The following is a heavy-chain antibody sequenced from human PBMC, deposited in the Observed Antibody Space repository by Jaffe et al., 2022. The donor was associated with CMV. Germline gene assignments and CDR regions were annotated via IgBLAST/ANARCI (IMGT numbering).Heavy chain of an antibody. J-gene: IGHJ4*02. V-gene: IGHV2-70*01. CDR3: ARMGFGESTTSYQRLAYFDY. D-gene: IGHD3-10*01. Sequence: QVTLRESGPALVKPTQTLTLTCTFSGFSLSTSGMCVSWIRQPPGKALEWLALIDWDDDKYYSTSLKTRLTISKDTSKNQVVLTMTNMDPVDTATYYCARMGFGESTTSYQRLAYFDYWGQGTLVTVSS. CDR2: IDWDDDK. CDR1: GFSLSTSGMC.